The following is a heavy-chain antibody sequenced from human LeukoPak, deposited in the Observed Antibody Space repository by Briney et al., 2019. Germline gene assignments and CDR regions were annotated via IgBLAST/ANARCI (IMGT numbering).Heavy chain of an antibody. J-gene: IGHJ6*03. V-gene: IGHV1-69*13. Sequence: SVNVSRMDSVGSFSSYAISWVRQAPGEGLEWLGGIIPIFGSANYAQKLQGRVTITADESKSTAYMELSRLRSEDTAVYYCARGAFGTRKTPDRTHLGPPTGYYYYYYMDVWGKGTTVTISS. CDR1: VGSFSSYA. CDR2: IIPIFGSA. CDR3: ARGAFGTRKTPDRTHLGPPTGYYYYYYMDV. D-gene: IGHD3-16*01.